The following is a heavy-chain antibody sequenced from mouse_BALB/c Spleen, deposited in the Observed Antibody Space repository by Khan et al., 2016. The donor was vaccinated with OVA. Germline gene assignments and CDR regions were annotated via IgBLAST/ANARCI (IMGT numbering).Heavy chain of an antibody. CDR1: GFSLTSYG. D-gene: IGHD2-1*01. CDR3: AGYYGNYGWYFDV. Sequence: QVQLKESGPAMVAPSPSLSITCTVSGFSLTSYGVHWVRQPPGKGLEWLGVIWAGGSTNYNSALMSRLSISKDNSKVQVFLKRNSLQTDDTAMYYCAGYYGNYGWYFDVWGAGTTVTVAS. J-gene: IGHJ1*01. CDR2: IWAGGST. V-gene: IGHV2-9*02.